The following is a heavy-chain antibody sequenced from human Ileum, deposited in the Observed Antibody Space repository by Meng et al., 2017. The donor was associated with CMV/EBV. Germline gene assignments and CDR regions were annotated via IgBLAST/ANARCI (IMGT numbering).Heavy chain of an antibody. CDR3: AKDNGYGGSNFDY. J-gene: IGHJ4*02. V-gene: IGHV3-23*01. Sequence: GGSLRPSCAASGFTFNTYAMSWVRQAPAKGLEWVSAISGTGTSTYYGDSVTGRFTISRDNSKNTLYLQMNSLRAEETAVYYCAKDNGYGGSNFDYWGQGTLVTVSS. D-gene: IGHD1-26*01. CDR2: ISGTGTST. CDR1: GFTFNTYA.